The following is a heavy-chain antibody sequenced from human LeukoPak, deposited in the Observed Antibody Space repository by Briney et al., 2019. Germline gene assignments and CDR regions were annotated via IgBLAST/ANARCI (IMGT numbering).Heavy chain of an antibody. CDR2: INPSGGST. CDR1: GYTFTSYG. J-gene: IGHJ6*02. CDR3: ARDLDPDIVVVPAALTSHYYGMDV. Sequence: ASVRVSCKASGYTFTSYGISWVRQAPGQGLEWMGIINPSGGSTSYAQKFQGRVTMTRDTSTSTVYMELSSLRSEDTAVYYCARDLDPDIVVVPAALTSHYYGMDVWGQGTTVTVSS. D-gene: IGHD2-2*01. V-gene: IGHV1-46*01.